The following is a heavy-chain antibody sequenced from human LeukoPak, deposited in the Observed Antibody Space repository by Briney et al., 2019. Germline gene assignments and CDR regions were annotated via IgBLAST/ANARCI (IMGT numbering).Heavy chain of an antibody. CDR1: GGTFSSYA. V-gene: IGHV1-69*04. CDR2: IIPILGIA. CDR3: ARESATTPDY. J-gene: IGHJ4*02. D-gene: IGHD1-7*01. Sequence: SVKVSCKASGGTFSSYAISWVRQAPGQGLEWMGRIIPILGIANYAQKLQGRVTMTTDTSTSTAYMELRSLRSDDTAVYYCARESATTPDYWGQGTLVTVSS.